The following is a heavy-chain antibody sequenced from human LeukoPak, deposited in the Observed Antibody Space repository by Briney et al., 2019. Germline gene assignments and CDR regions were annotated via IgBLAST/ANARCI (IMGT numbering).Heavy chain of an antibody. D-gene: IGHD5-12*01. CDR2: ISAYNGNT. V-gene: IGHV1-18*01. Sequence: ASVKVSCKASGYTFTSYGISWVRQAPGQGLEWMGWISAYNGNTNYAQKLQGRDTMTTDTSTSTAYMELRSLRSDDTAVYYCARDVKWLRFSWFDPWGQGTLVTVSS. CDR3: ARDVKWLRFSWFDP. J-gene: IGHJ5*02. CDR1: GYTFTSYG.